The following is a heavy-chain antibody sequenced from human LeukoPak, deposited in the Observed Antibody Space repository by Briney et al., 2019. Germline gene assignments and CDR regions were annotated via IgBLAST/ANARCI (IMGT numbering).Heavy chain of an antibody. CDR2: INQRGSEK. Sequence: PGGSLRLSCAASGFTYSNYWMSWVRQGPGEGLEWVANINQRGSEKYYVDSVKGRFTISRDNAKNSLDLQMNSLRVEDTAIYYCARLVVPPGSRGWYYEYWGQGTLVTVSS. V-gene: IGHV3-7*03. D-gene: IGHD2-2*01. CDR3: ARLVVPPGSRGWYYEY. CDR1: GFTYSNYW. J-gene: IGHJ4*02.